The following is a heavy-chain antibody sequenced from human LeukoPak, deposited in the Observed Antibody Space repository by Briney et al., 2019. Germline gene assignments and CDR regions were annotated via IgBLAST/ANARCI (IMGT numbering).Heavy chain of an antibody. D-gene: IGHD3-16*01. V-gene: IGHV4-59*01. Sequence: SETLSLTCTVSGGSISSYYWSWIRQPPGKGLECIGYIYYSGSTNYNPSLKSRVTISVDTSKNQFSLKLSSVTAADTAVYYWARVGAPETFYGMDVLGQGTTVTVSS. J-gene: IGHJ6*02. CDR1: GGSISSYY. CDR3: ARVGAPETFYGMDV. CDR2: IYYSGST.